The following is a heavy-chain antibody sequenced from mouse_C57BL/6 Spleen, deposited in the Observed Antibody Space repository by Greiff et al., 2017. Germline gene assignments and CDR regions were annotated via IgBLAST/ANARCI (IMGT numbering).Heavy chain of an antibody. CDR2: IDPSDSYT. CDR3: ARWGYDSAWFAY. CDR1: GYTFTSYW. D-gene: IGHD2-4*01. Sequence: QVQLQQPGAELVMPGASVKLSCKASGYTFTSYWMHWVKQRPGQGLEWIGEIDPSDSYTNYNQKFKGKSTLTVDKSSSTAYMQLSSLTSEDSAVYYCARWGYDSAWFAYWGQGTLVTVSA. V-gene: IGHV1-69*01. J-gene: IGHJ3*01.